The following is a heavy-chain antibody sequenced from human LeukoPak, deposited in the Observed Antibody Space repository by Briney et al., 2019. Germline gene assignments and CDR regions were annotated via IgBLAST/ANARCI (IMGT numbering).Heavy chain of an antibody. CDR2: ISGSGSTI. CDR3: ARDSSGAHAFDI. Sequence: LSLTCTVSGGSISSYYWSWIRQPPGKGLEWVSYISGSGSTIYYADSVKGRFTISRDNAKNSLYLQMNSLRAEDTAVYYCARDSSGAHAFDIWGQGTMVTVSS. D-gene: IGHD6-19*01. CDR1: GGSISSYY. J-gene: IGHJ3*02. V-gene: IGHV3-11*01.